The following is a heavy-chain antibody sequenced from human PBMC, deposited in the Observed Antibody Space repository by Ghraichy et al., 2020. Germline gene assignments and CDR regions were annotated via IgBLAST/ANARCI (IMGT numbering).Heavy chain of an antibody. Sequence: TLSLTCAASGFSFTDYWMHWVRQTPGRGLEWVSHLNIDGTTVNYADSVKGRFTISRDNAKNTMYLQMISLTVEDTAVYYCVRSYKDGLRHFDYWGQGTLVTVSS. CDR2: LNIDGTTV. CDR3: VRSYKDGLRHFDY. CDR1: GFSFTDYW. D-gene: IGHD1-14*01. J-gene: IGHJ4*02. V-gene: IGHV3-74*01.